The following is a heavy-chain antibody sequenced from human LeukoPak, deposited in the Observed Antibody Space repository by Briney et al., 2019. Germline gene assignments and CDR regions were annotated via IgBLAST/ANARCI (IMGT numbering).Heavy chain of an antibody. J-gene: IGHJ1*01. CDR2: ITPNADRT. CDR1: GFTFGSYG. V-gene: IGHV3-23*01. CDR3: AIMHGYYDGSGYWVQ. Sequence: GGSLRLSCAASGFTFGSYGMSWVRQSPGKGLEWVSFITPNADRTSYADSVEGRFTISRDNPRNTLYMQMNSLRDEDTALYYCAIMHGYYDGSGYWVQWGQGTLVTVSS. D-gene: IGHD3-22*01.